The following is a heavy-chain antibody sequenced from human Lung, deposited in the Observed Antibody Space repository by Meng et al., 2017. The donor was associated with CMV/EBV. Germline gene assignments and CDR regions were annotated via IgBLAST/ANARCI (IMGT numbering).Heavy chain of an antibody. V-gene: IGHV1-2*02. J-gene: IGHJ4*02. CDR1: GYAFTGHY. CDR2: INPNSGET. D-gene: IGHD6-19*01. CDR3: ARFAESASGWYYFDY. Sequence: ASVKVSXKASGYAFTGHYIHWVRQAPGQGLEWMVWINPNSGETNYAHKFQGRVTLTRDTSISTAYMELTSLVSDDTAVYYCARFAESASGWYYFDYWGQGTLVTVSS.